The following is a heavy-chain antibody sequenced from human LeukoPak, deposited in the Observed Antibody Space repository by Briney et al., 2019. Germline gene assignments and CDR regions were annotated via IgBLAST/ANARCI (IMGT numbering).Heavy chain of an antibody. CDR2: INGDGRTT. Sequence: GGSLRLSCSASGFIFSTYTMYWVRQAPGKGLEFVSVINGDGRTTYYADSVKGRFTISRDNSKNTLYLQMNSLRAEDTAVYYCVGDQVDNVGWLTWGQGTRVTVSS. CDR3: VGDQVDNVGWLT. V-gene: IGHV3-64D*06. CDR1: GFIFSTYT. D-gene: IGHD5-12*01. J-gene: IGHJ5*02.